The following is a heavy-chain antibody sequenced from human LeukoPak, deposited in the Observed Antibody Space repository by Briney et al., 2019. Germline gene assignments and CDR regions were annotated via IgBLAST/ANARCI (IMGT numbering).Heavy chain of an antibody. CDR2: IDSTSFYI. D-gene: IGHD3-22*01. Sequence: AGGSLRLSCAASGFAFSSYSLNWVRQSPGKGLEWVSSIDSTSFYIFYADSVRGRFTISRDNAKNSLYLHMNSLRAEDTAVYYCARVAGYSDSTGYYYYFDYWGQGTLVTVSS. CDR3: ARVAGYSDSTGYYYYFDY. V-gene: IGHV3-21*01. CDR1: GFAFSSYS. J-gene: IGHJ4*02.